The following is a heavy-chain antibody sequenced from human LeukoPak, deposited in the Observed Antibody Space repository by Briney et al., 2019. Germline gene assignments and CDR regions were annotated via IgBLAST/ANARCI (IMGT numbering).Heavy chain of an antibody. CDR2: IYHSGST. CDR3: ARQSRFRYFDY. CDR1: GGSISSGGYS. J-gene: IGHJ4*02. Sequence: SSETLSLTCAVSGGSISSGGYSWSWIRQPPGKGLEWIGYIYHSGSTYYNPSLKSRVTMSVDTSKNQFSLKLSSVTAADTAVYYCARQSRFRYFDYWGQGTLVTVSS. V-gene: IGHV4-30-2*01.